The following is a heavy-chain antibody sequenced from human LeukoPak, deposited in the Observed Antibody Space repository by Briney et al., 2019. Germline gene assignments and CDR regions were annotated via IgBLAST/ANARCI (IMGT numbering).Heavy chain of an antibody. CDR1: RFIFSKYA. Sequence: GGSLRLSCAASRFIFSKYAMSWVRQAPGKGLEWVSGISGSGVYTYYADSVKGRFTISRDNSKNTLYLQMNSLRAEDTAVYYCASGLEIAALDYWGQGTLVTVSS. D-gene: IGHD6-13*01. J-gene: IGHJ4*02. CDR3: ASGLEIAALDY. V-gene: IGHV3-23*01. CDR2: ISGSGVYT.